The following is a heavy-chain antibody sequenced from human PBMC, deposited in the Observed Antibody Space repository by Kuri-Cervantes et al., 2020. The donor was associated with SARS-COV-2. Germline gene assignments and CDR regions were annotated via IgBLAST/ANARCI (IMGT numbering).Heavy chain of an antibody. CDR1: GFTFSSYD. J-gene: IGHJ6*02. CDR2: IGTAGDT. V-gene: IGHV3-13*01. D-gene: IGHD6-13*01. Sequence: GGSLRLSCAASGFTFSSYDMHWVRQATGKGLEWVSAIGTAGDTYYPGSVKGRFTISRDNSKNTLYLQMNSLRAEDTAVYYCARIRGLAAPGGMDVWGQGTTVTVSS. CDR3: ARIRGLAAPGGMDV.